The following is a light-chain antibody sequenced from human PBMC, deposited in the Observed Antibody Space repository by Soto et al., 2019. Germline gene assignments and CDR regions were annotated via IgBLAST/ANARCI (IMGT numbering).Light chain of an antibody. J-gene: IGKJ1*01. CDR1: QSVRSS. V-gene: IGKV3-15*01. CDR3: QQYNNWPWT. CDR2: DAS. Sequence: EIVMTQSPGTLSVSPGERATLFCRASQSVRSSLAWYQQKPGQAPRLLIYDASTRATGMPGRFSGSGSGTEFTLTISSLQSEDFAIYYCQQYNNWPWTFGQGTKVDIK.